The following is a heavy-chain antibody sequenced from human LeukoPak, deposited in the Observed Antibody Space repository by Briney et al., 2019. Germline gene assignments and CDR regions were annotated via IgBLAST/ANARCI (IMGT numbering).Heavy chain of an antibody. CDR2: IYYSGST. CDR3: ARGGSSSWFALRRFDY. J-gene: IGHJ4*02. D-gene: IGHD6-13*01. CDR1: GGSISSGGYS. V-gene: IGHV4-30-4*07. Sequence: SETLSLTCAVSGGSISSGGYSWSWIRQPPGKGLEWIGYIYYSGSTYYNPSLKSRVTISVDTSKNQFSLKLSSVTAADTAVYYCARGGSSSWFALRRFDYWGQGTLVTVSS.